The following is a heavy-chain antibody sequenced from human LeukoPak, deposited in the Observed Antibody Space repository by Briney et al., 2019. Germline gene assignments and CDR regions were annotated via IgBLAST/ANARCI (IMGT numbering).Heavy chain of an antibody. CDR1: GVSVSSYY. J-gene: IGHJ3*02. Sequence: PSETLSLTCTVSGVSVSSYYRIWIRQPAGRGLEWIGRIDASGSTNFNPSLKSRVTMSVDSSKNQFSLKLSSMTAADTALYYCARKDGDIWGQGTMVTVSS. V-gene: IGHV4-4*07. CDR2: IDASGST. D-gene: IGHD5-24*01. CDR3: ARKDGDI.